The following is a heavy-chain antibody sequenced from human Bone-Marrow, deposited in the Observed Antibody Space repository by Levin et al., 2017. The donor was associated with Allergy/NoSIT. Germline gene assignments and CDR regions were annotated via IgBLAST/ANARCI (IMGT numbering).Heavy chain of an antibody. D-gene: IGHD7-27*01. J-gene: IGHJ5*02. CDR1: GYTLIEIS. Sequence: GGSLRLSCKVSGYTLIEISMHWVRQAPGEGLEWMGGFDPEDGETIYAQKFQGRVTMSEDTSTDTAYMELSSLRSEDTAVYYCATAGPQGFNWFDPWGQGTLVTVSS. CDR2: FDPEDGET. CDR3: ATAGPQGFNWFDP. V-gene: IGHV1-24*01.